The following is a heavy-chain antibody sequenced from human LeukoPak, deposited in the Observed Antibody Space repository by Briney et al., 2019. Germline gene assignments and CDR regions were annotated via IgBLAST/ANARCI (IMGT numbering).Heavy chain of an antibody. V-gene: IGHV3-74*01. CDR1: GFIFSSYW. J-gene: IGHJ4*02. Sequence: GGSLRLSCAASGFIFSSYWMHWVRQAPGKGLVWVSNIKSDGSSTTYADSVKGRFTISRDNAENALYLQMNSLRAEDTAVYYCARDRGYTFDYWGQGTLVTVSS. CDR2: IKSDGSST. CDR3: ARDRGYTFDY. D-gene: IGHD3-22*01.